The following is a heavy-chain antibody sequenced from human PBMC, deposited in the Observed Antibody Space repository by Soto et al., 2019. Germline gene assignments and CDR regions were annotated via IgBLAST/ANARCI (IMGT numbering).Heavy chain of an antibody. V-gene: IGHV4-59*08. D-gene: IGHD1-26*01. CDR2: IYYSGGT. CDR3: ARHGGGSYHPFDS. J-gene: IGHJ4*02. Sequence: SETLSLTCTVSGDSISSNYWSWIRQPPGKGLEWIGYIYYSGGTNYNPSLKSRVTISVDTSTNQLSLRLSSVTAADTAIYYCARHGGGSYHPFDSWGQGTLVTVSS. CDR1: GDSISSNY.